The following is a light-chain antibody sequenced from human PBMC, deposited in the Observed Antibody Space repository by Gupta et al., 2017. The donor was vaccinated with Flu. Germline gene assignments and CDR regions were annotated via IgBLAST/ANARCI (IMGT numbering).Light chain of an antibody. V-gene: IGKV1-5*03. CDR2: RAS. CDR1: QSNWDW. J-gene: IGKJ2*01. Sequence: PTTRAATVGGKVTISCRARQSNWDWLAWYQQKPGKAPNLLIYRASTLESGVPARFSGSGSGTEFTLTISSLQPDDFATYYCQQYKSSSHTFGQGTKLQIK. CDR3: QQYKSSSHT.